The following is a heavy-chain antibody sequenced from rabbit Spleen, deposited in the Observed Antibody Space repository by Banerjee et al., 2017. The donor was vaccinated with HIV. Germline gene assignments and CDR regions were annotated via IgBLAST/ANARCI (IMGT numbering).Heavy chain of an antibody. CDR1: GFSFSSGYY. D-gene: IGHD1-1*01. J-gene: IGHJ4*01. V-gene: IGHV1S40*01. CDR2: IAAGSGGTT. CDR3: ANDGNKNGYSDFDL. Sequence: QSLEESGGDLVKPGTSLTLTCTASGFSFSSGYYMCWVRQAPGKGLEWIACIAAGSGGTTYYANWAKGRFTISKTSSTTVTLQMTSLTAADTATYFCANDGNKNGYSDFDLWGPGTLVTVS.